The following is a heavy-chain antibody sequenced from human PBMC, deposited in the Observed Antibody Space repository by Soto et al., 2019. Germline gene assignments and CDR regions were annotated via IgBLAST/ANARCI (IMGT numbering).Heavy chain of an antibody. CDR2: ISYSGNT. CDR3: AIAWGELSLDS. D-gene: IGHD3-16*02. J-gene: IGHJ4*02. CDR1: GGSFSSDY. Sequence: TSETLSLTCTVSGGSFSSDYWNWIRQPPGKGLEWIGYISYSGNTNYNPSLKGRVTISLDTSKNHFSLKLSSVTAADSAVYYGAIAWGELSLDSWVQGTRVTGSS. V-gene: IGHV4-59*01.